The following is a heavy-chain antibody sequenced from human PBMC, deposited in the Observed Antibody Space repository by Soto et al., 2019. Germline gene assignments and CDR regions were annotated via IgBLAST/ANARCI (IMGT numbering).Heavy chain of an antibody. J-gene: IGHJ3*02. Sequence: PGGSLRLSCSASGFTCSPDSMHWVRQAPGKGLEYVSSISSDGGSTHYADSVKGRITISRDNSKSTLYLQMSSLRAEDTAVYYCVKDGLSGYFNGGAFDIWGQGTMVTVSS. CDR1: GFTCSPDS. CDR2: ISSDGGST. CDR3: VKDGLSGYFNGGAFDI. V-gene: IGHV3-64D*08. D-gene: IGHD5-12*01.